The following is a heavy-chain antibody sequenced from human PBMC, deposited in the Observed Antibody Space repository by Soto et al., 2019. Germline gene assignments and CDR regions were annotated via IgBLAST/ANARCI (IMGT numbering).Heavy chain of an antibody. CDR3: ARAGDVLRLLEWLDITYYFDY. CDR2: ISYDGSNK. CDR1: GFTFSSYA. Sequence: QVQLVESGGGVVQPGRSLRLSCAASGFTFSSYAMHWVRQAPGKGLEWVAVISYDGSNKYYADSVKGRFTISRDNSKNTLYLQINSLRAEDTAVYYCARAGDVLRLLEWLDITYYFDYWGQGTLVTVSS. J-gene: IGHJ4*02. D-gene: IGHD3-3*01. V-gene: IGHV3-30-3*01.